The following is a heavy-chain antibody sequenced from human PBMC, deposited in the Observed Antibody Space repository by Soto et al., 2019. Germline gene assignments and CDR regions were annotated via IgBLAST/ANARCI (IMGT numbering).Heavy chain of an antibody. D-gene: IGHD3-9*01. CDR3: ARTYDILTCPMGGNWFDA. CDR2: ISAYNGNT. J-gene: IGHJ5*02. Sequence: VASVKVSCKASGYTFTSYGISWVRQAPGQGLEWMGWISAYNGNTNYAQKLQGRVTMTTDTSTSTAYVELRSLRSDDTAVYYCARTYDILTCPMGGNWFDAWGQGTLVTVSS. CDR1: GYTFTSYG. V-gene: IGHV1-18*01.